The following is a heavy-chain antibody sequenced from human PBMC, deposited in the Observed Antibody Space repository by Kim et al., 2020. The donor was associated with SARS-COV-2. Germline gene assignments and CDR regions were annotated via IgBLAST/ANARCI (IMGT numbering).Heavy chain of an antibody. CDR2: IYYSGST. CDR1: GGSISSYY. CDR3: ARASFGVVIKRVDWYFDL. J-gene: IGHJ2*01. V-gene: IGHV4-59*13. D-gene: IGHD3-3*01. Sequence: SETLSLTCTVSGGSISSYYWSWIRQPPGKGLEWIGYIYYSGSTNYNPSLKSRVTISVDTSKNQFSLKLSSVTAADTAVYYCARASFGVVIKRVDWYFDLWGRGTLVTVSS.